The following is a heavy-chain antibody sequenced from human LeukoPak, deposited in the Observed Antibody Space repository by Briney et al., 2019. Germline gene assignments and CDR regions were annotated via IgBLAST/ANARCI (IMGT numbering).Heavy chain of an antibody. CDR3: ARFLAVAGIGDAFAI. Sequence: SETLSLTCTVYGGSLSGYNWSWVRQPPGKGLEWIGEINHSGSTNYNPSLKSRVTISVDTSKNQFSLKLSSVDAAEYSWKYSARFLAVAGIGDAFAIWGQGTMVTVSS. D-gene: IGHD6-19*01. J-gene: IGHJ3*02. CDR1: GGSLSGYN. V-gene: IGHV4-34*01. CDR2: INHSGST.